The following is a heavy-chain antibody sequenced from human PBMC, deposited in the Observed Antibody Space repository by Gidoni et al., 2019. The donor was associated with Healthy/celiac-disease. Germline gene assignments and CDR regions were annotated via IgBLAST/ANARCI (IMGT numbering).Heavy chain of an antibody. CDR2: SSSSGGST. V-gene: IGHV3-23*01. Sequence: EVQLLESGGGLAQHGGSLTLSCAASGFTFSSYAMSWVRQAPGKGLEWVSASSSSGGSTYYADSVKGRFTISRDNSKNTLYLQMNSLRAEDTAVYYCAKAFMVRGAAWNYWGQGTLVTVSS. J-gene: IGHJ4*02. CDR1: GFTFSSYA. D-gene: IGHD3-10*01. CDR3: AKAFMVRGAAWNY.